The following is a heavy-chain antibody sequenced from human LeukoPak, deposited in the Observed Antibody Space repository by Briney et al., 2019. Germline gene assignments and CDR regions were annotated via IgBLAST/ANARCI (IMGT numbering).Heavy chain of an antibody. J-gene: IGHJ4*02. CDR1: GYTLTELS. D-gene: IGHD3-10*01. CDR3: ARVPTSKLLWFGEIDY. Sequence: ASVKVSCKVSGYTLTELSMHWVRQAPGKGLEWMGGFDPEDGETIYAQKFQGRVTITADKSTSTAYMELSSLRSEDTAVYYCARVPTSKLLWFGEIDYWGQGTLVTVSS. CDR2: FDPEDGET. V-gene: IGHV1-24*01.